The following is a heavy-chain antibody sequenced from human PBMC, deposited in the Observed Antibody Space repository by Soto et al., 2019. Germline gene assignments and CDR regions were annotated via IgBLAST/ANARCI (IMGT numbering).Heavy chain of an antibody. CDR3: ARHYYDYVWGSYRSPDY. Sequence: GESLKISCKGSGYSFTSYWIGWVRQMPGKGLEWMGIIYPGDSDTRYSPSFQGQVTISADKSISTAYLQWSSLKASDTAMYYCARHYYDYVWGSYRSPDYWGQGTPVTVSS. D-gene: IGHD3-16*02. CDR2: IYPGDSDT. V-gene: IGHV5-51*01. J-gene: IGHJ4*02. CDR1: GYSFTSYW.